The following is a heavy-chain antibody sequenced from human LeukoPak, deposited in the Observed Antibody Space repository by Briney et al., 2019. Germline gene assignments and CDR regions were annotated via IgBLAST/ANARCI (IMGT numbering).Heavy chain of an antibody. CDR3: ARARYSSSWACDY. CDR2: IYYSGST. Sequence: PSETLSLTCTVSGGSISSYYWSWIRQPPGKGLEWIGYIYYSGSTNYNPSLKSRVTISVDTSKNQFSLKLSSVTAADTAVYYCARARYSSSWACDYWGQGTLVAVSS. CDR1: GGSISSYY. V-gene: IGHV4-59*01. J-gene: IGHJ4*02. D-gene: IGHD6-13*01.